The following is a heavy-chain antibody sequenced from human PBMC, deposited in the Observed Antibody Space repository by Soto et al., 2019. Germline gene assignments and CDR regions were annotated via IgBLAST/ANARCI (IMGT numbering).Heavy chain of an antibody. Sequence: QVQLVESGGGVVQPGRSLRLSCAASGFTFSSNGMHWVRQAPGKGLEWVAGISYDGSDKWYADSVKGQFTISRDNSKNMLFLQINSLRTEDTAVYYCAKGTGFLEWLWGRGTLVTVSS. D-gene: IGHD3-3*01. CDR3: AKGTGFLEWL. CDR2: ISYDGSDK. CDR1: GFTFSSNG. J-gene: IGHJ4*02. V-gene: IGHV3-30*18.